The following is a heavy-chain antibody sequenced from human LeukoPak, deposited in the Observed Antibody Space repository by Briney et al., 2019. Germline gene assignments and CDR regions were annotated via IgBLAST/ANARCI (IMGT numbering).Heavy chain of an antibody. CDR1: GFTFDDYA. CDR3: AKGGGAAAGTLDY. V-gene: IGHV3-9*01. J-gene: IGHJ4*02. CDR2: ISWNSGSI. Sequence: PGGSLRLSCAASGFTFDDYAMHWVRQAPGKGLEWVPGISWNSGSIGYADSVKSRFTISRDNAKNYLYLQMNSLRAEDTALYYCAKGGGAAAGTLDYWGQGTLVTVSS. D-gene: IGHD6-13*01.